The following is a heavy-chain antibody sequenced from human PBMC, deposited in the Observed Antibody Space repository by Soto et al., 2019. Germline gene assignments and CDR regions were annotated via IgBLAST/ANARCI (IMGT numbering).Heavy chain of an antibody. CDR2: IKSKTDGGTT. Sequence: GGSLRLSCAASEFTFTYAWISWVRQAPGKGLEWVGRIKSKTDGGTTDYAAPVKGRFTISRDESQNTLYLQMNSLKTEDTAVYYCTSLYYGHWGQGTLVTVSS. CDR1: EFTFTYAW. J-gene: IGHJ4*02. V-gene: IGHV3-15*01. D-gene: IGHD3-16*02. CDR3: TSLYYGH.